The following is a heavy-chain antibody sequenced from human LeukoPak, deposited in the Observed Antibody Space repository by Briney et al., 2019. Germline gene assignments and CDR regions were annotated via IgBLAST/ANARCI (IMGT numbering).Heavy chain of an antibody. V-gene: IGHV3-30*04. J-gene: IGHJ4*02. CDR2: ISYDGSNK. D-gene: IGHD6-13*01. CDR1: GFTFSSYA. Sequence: SGGSLRLSCAASGFTFSSYAMHWVRQAPGKGLEWVAVISYDGSNKYYADSVKGRFTISRDNSKNTLYLRMNSLRAEDTAVYYCASRAAAGTDYWGQGTLVAVSS. CDR3: ASRAAAGTDY.